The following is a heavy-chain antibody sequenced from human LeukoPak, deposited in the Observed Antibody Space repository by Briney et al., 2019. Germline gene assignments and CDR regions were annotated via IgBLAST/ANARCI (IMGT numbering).Heavy chain of an antibody. CDR2: INPNSGGT. J-gene: IGHJ5*02. CDR1: GYTFTGYY. Sequence: GASVKVSCKASGYTFTGYYMHWVRQAPGQGLEWMGWINPNSGGTNYAQKFQGRVTMNRDTSISTAYMELSRLRSDDTAVYYCARRRVAGSWFDPWGQGTLVTVSS. V-gene: IGHV1-2*02. CDR3: ARRRVAGSWFDP.